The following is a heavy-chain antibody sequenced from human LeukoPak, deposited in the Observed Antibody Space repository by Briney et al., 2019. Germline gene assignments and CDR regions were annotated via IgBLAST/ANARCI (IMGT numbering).Heavy chain of an antibody. CDR1: GYTFTGYY. V-gene: IGHV1-2*02. D-gene: IGHD2-2*01. CDR2: INPNSGGT. J-gene: IGHJ6*03. Sequence: GASVKVSCKASGYTFTGYYMHWVRQAPGQGLEWMGWINPNSGGTNYAQKFQGRVTMTRDTSISTAYTELSRLRSDDTAVYYCAKSQLGYCSSTSCFYYYYYYMDVWGKGTTITVSS. CDR3: AKSQLGYCSSTSCFYYYYYYMDV.